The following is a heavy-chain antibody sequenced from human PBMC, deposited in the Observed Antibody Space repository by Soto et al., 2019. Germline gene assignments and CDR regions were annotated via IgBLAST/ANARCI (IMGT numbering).Heavy chain of an antibody. CDR1: GYSFTSSR. J-gene: IGHJ4*02. Sequence: GPSLPISYEGSGYSFTSSRISPVRQMTGKGLEWMGRIDPSDSYTNYSPSFQGHVTISTDKSISAAYLQWRSLKPSDTAMYYCARHLYDSREFVDYWGQGTLVTVSS. D-gene: IGHD3-22*01. CDR3: ARHLYDSREFVDY. CDR2: IDPSDSYT. V-gene: IGHV5-10-1*01.